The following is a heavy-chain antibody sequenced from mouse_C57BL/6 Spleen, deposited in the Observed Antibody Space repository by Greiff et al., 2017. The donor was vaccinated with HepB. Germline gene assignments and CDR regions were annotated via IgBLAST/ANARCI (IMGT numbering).Heavy chain of an antibody. Sequence: QVQLQQPGAELVMPGASVKLSCKASGYTFTSYWMHWVKQRPGQGLEWIGEIDPSDSYTNYNQKFKGKSTLTVDKSSSTAYMQLSSLTSEDSAVYYGARLDGYWKAWFAYWGQGTLVTVSA. CDR2: IDPSDSYT. CDR1: GYTFTSYW. V-gene: IGHV1-69*01. J-gene: IGHJ3*01. CDR3: ARLDGYWKAWFAY. D-gene: IGHD2-3*01.